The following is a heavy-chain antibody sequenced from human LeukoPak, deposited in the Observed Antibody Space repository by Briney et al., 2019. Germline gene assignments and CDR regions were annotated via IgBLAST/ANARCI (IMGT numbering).Heavy chain of an antibody. D-gene: IGHD3-22*01. V-gene: IGHV3-21*04. Sequence: GGSLRLSCAASGFTFSSYSMNWVRQAPGKGLEWVSSISSTSGYIYYADSVKGRFTISRDNAKNSLYLQMNSLRAEDTAVYYCARVTMIVVVITYYFDYWGQGTLVTVSS. CDR1: GFTFSSYS. J-gene: IGHJ4*02. CDR3: ARVTMIVVVITYYFDY. CDR2: ISSTSGYI.